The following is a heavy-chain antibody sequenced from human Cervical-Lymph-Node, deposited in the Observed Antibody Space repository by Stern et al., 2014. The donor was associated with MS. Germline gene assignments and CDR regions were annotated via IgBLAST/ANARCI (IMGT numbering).Heavy chain of an antibody. D-gene: IGHD5-24*01. V-gene: IGHV4-59*01. Sequence: VQLVESGPGLVKPSETLSLTCTVSGGSISGYDCSWIRQPPGKGLEWIVHIYYSGSTNYIPSLKSRVSISIDTPKNQFSLKLSSVTAADTAVYYCARSRDAYSPLAYWGQGALVTVSS. CDR3: ARSRDAYSPLAY. CDR2: IYYSGST. CDR1: GGSISGYD. J-gene: IGHJ4*02.